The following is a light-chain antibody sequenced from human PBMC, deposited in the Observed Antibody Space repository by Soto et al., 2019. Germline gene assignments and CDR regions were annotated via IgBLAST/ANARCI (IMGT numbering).Light chain of an antibody. V-gene: IGKV1-5*03. CDR3: QQYESYPMT. CDR1: QRISSC. J-gene: IGKJ4*01. Sequence: DGQMTQYPSTLSASVGDRVTITFRASQRISSCLAWYQQKPGKAPKLLISKASTLQTGVPRRFSGSGSGTDCTVTLSSLQPDDFANYCCQQYESYPMTFGGGTKVEIK. CDR2: KAS.